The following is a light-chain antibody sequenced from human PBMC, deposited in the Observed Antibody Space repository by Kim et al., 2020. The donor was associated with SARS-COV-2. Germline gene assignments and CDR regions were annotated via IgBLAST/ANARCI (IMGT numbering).Light chain of an antibody. CDR1: QSVRSSL. CDR2: EAF. V-gene: IGKV3-20*01. Sequence: EIVLTQSPCTLSLSPGERATLSCRASQSVRSSLLAWYQQKPGQAPRLLIYEAFKRVAGIPDRFSGSGSGTDFTLTISRPEPEDFAMYYCQQYGSSPYTFGQGTKLEI. J-gene: IGKJ2*01. CDR3: QQYGSSPYT.